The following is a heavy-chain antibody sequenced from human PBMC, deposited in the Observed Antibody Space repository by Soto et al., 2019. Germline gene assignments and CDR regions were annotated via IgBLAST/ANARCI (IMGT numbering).Heavy chain of an antibody. J-gene: IGHJ5*02. Sequence: QVTLKESGLVVVKATETLTLTCTVSGFSGDQGRMGVSWIRQSPGKPLEWLAHIFANGEKSYSTSLKTRLTTSTETSKREVVLSLTSMGPVDTGTYYCALIMGEAIWFGELGGYFAPWGQGAQVAVSS. V-gene: IGHV2-26*01. CDR2: IFANGEK. CDR3: ALIMGEAIWFGELGGYFAP. CDR1: GFSGDQGRMG. D-gene: IGHD3-10*01.